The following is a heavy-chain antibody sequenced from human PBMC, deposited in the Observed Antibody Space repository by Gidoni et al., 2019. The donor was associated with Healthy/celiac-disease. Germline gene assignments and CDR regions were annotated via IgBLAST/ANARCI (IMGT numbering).Heavy chain of an antibody. V-gene: IGHV3-30*18. Sequence: QVQLVESGGGVVQPGRSLRLSCAASGFTFSSSGMHWVRQAPGKGLEWVAVISYDGSNKYYADSVKGRFTISRDNSKNTLYLQMNSLRAEDTAVYYCAKDTWVTTRYYYYGMDVWGQGTTVTVSS. CDR1: GFTFSSSG. CDR2: ISYDGSNK. CDR3: AKDTWVTTRYYYYGMDV. J-gene: IGHJ6*02. D-gene: IGHD4-17*01.